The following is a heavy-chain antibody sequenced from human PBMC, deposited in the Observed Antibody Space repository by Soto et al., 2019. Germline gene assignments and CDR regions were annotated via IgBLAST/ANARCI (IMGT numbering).Heavy chain of an antibody. J-gene: IGHJ3*02. CDR3: ARHRDIVGRVEGAPGHAFDI. CDR2: IYYSGST. D-gene: IGHD2-15*01. V-gene: IGHV4-39*01. Sequence: SETLSLTCTVSGGSISSSSYCWGWIRQPPGKGLEWIGSIYYSGSTYYNPSLKSRVTISVDTSKNQFSLKLSSVTAADTAVYYCARHRDIVGRVEGAPGHAFDIWGQGTMVTVSS. CDR1: GGSISSSSYC.